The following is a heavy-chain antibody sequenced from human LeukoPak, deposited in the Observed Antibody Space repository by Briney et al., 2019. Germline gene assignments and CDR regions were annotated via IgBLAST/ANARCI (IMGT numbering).Heavy chain of an antibody. V-gene: IGHV3-33*01. CDR3: ARDASLAVAGTLDYFDY. Sequence: GGSLRLSCVASGFTFSSYGMPWVRQAPGKGLEWVAVIWYDGSNKYYADSVKGRFTISRDNSKNTLYLQMNSLRAEDTAVYYCARDASLAVAGTLDYFDYWGQGTLVTVSS. CDR1: GFTFSSYG. D-gene: IGHD6-19*01. CDR2: IWYDGSNK. J-gene: IGHJ4*02.